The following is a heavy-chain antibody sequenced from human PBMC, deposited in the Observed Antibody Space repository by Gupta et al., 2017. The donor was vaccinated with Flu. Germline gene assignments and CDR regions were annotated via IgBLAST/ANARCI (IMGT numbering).Heavy chain of an antibody. CDR1: NYY. CDR2: NHYRGST. D-gene: IGHD1-26*01. J-gene: IGHJ6*03. CDR3: ARENVVGATTYYMDV. Sequence: NYYRSWIRQPPGKGLEWIGYNHYRGSTHYNPSLKSRVTISVDTSKNQLSLNLSSVTAADTAVYYCARENVVGATTYYMDVWGKGTTVTVSS. V-gene: IGHV4-59*01.